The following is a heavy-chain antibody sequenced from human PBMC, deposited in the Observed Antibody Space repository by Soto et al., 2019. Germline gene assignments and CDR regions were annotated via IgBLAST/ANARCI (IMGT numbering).Heavy chain of an antibody. CDR3: ARGGYSSSWYEPSYYYGMDV. CDR1: GYTFTSYY. V-gene: IGHV1-46*01. J-gene: IGHJ6*02. CDR2: INPSGGST. D-gene: IGHD6-13*01. Sequence: QVQLVQSGAEVKKPGASVKVSCKASGYTFTSYYMHWVRQAPGQGLEWMGIINPSGGSTSYAQKFQGRVTMTRDTSTSTVYMELSSLRSEDTAVYYCARGGYSSSWYEPSYYYGMDVWGQGTTVTVSS.